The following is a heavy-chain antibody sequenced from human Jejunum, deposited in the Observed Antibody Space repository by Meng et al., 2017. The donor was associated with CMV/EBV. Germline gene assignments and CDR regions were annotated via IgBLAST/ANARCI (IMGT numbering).Heavy chain of an antibody. CDR1: DASISSRSYY. CDR3: ARFPGY. J-gene: IGHJ4*02. Sequence: LSLTCTVSDASISSRSYYCGWLRRPPGKGLEWIGNIFYTGGTYSTPSLKSRVTMSVDTSKNQFSLKLSSVTAADTAVYYCARFPGYWGQGTLVTVSS. CDR2: IFYTGGT. V-gene: IGHV4-39*07.